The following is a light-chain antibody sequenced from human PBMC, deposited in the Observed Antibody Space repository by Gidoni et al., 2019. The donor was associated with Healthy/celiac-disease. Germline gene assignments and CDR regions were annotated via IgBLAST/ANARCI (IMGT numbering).Light chain of an antibody. V-gene: IGLV3-1*01. CDR3: QAWDSSTVV. Sequence: ASITCSGDKLGDKYACWYQQKPGQSPVLVIYQDSKRPSGIPERFSGSNSGNTATLTISGTQAMDEADYYCQAWDSSTVVFGGGTKLTVL. CDR2: QDS. CDR1: KLGDKY. J-gene: IGLJ2*01.